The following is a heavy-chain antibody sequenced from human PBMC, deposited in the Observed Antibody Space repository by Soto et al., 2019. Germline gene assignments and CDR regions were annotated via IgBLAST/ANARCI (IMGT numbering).Heavy chain of an antibody. CDR2: IIPVLETP. CDR3: ASSAGLDHLLNYYGLNV. J-gene: IGHJ6*02. CDR1: GGTFTSTA. D-gene: IGHD6-13*01. V-gene: IGHV1-69*01. Sequence: QVLLVQSSAEVKKPGSSVKVSCKASGGTFTSTAFSWVRQAPGQGLEWMGGIIPVLETPNYAQKFQARLTVTADASTTTVHMELSSLRSDDTAVYYCASSAGLDHLLNYYGLNVWGQGTTVTV.